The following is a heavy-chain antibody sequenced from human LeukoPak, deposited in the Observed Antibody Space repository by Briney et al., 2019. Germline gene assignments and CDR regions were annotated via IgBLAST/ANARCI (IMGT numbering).Heavy chain of an antibody. CDR2: FNPEEGRS. CDR1: GYSLAELS. V-gene: IGHV1-24*01. D-gene: IGHD3-9*01. CDR3: ATDRILRNSAWFSDYAMDV. Sequence: ASVKVSCKASGYSLAELSMHGVRQAPGKGREWMGGFNPEEGRSIYAQKLQCRDTMTDDTTTDTAYMELSNLTSEDTAVYYCATDRILRNSAWFSDYAMDVWGQGTTVTVSS. J-gene: IGHJ6*02.